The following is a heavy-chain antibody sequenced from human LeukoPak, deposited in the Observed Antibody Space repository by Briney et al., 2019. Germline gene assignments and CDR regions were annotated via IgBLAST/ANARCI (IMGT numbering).Heavy chain of an antibody. CDR2: ISYDGGNE. D-gene: IGHD3-16*02. Sequence: GGSLRLSCAASGFTFSSYAMHWVRQAPGKGLEWVAVISYDGGNEYYADSVKGRFTISRDNSKNTLYLQMNSLRAEDTAVYYCARQGTLKGPGPLWGQGTLVTVSS. V-gene: IGHV3-30-3*01. CDR3: ARQGTLKGPGPL. J-gene: IGHJ4*02. CDR1: GFTFSSYA.